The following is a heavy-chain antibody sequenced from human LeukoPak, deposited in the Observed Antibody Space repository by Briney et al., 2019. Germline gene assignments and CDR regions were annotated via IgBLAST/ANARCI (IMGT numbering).Heavy chain of an antibody. Sequence: SQTLSLTCAISGDCVSSNSVTWNWIRQSLSRGLEWLGRTYYRSTWYNDYAVSVRGRITVNPDTSKNQFSLHLNSVTPEDTAVYYCARRLTQYDCFDPWGQGILVTVSS. CDR2: TYYRSTWYN. CDR3: ARRLTQYDCFDP. CDR1: GDCVSSNSVT. J-gene: IGHJ5*02. V-gene: IGHV6-1*01. D-gene: IGHD2-2*01.